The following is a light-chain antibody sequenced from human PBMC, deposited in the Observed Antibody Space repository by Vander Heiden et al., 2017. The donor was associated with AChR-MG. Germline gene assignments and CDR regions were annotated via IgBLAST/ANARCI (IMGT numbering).Light chain of an antibody. V-gene: IGLV1-44*01. J-gene: IGLJ2*01. CDR3: AAWDDSLNGLV. CDR1: SSNIGSNT. Sequence: SVLTQPPSASGPPGQRVTIPCSGSSSNIGSNTVNWYQQLPGTAPKLLIYSNNQRPSGDPDRFSGAKSGTSASLAISGLQSEDEADYYCAAWDDSLNGLVFGGGTKLTVL. CDR2: SNN.